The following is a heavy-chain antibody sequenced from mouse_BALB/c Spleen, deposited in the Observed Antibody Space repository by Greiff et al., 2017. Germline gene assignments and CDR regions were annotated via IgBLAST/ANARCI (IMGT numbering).Heavy chain of an antibody. V-gene: IGHV5-12-2*01. CDR1: GFTFSSYT. CDR3: ARGNYDAMDY. Sequence: EVKVVESGGGLVQPGGSLKLSCAASGFTFSSYTMSWVRQTPEKRLEWVAYISNGGGSTYYPDTVKGRFTISRDNAKNTLYLQMSSLKSEDTAMYYCARGNYDAMDYWGQGTSVTVSS. CDR2: ISNGGGST. D-gene: IGHD2-1*01. J-gene: IGHJ4*01.